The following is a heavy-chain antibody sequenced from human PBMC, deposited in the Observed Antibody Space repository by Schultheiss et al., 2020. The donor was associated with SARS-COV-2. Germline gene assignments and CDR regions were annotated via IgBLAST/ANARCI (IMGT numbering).Heavy chain of an antibody. V-gene: IGHV4-61*08. Sequence: SETLSLTCTVSGGSVSSGGYNWSWIRQPPGKRLEWIGNLYYSGSTYYNPSLKSRVTISVDTSKNQFSLKLSSVTAADTAVYYCARNLRSSWYGVVWFDPWGQGTLVTVSS. CDR3: ARNLRSSWYGVVWFDP. CDR1: GGSVSSGGYN. J-gene: IGHJ5*02. CDR2: LYYSGST. D-gene: IGHD6-13*01.